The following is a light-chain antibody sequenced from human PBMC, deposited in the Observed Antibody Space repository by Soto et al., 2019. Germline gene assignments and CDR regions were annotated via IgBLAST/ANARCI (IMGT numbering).Light chain of an antibody. J-gene: IGKJ3*01. CDR1: QSVSSSY. V-gene: IGKV3-20*01. Sequence: EIVLTQSAGTLSLSPGERATLSCRASQSVSSSYLAWYQQEPGQAPMLLIYGASSRATGIPDRFSGSGSGTDFTLTISRLEPEDFAVYYCQQYGTSPFTFGPGTKVDIK. CDR3: QQYGTSPFT. CDR2: GAS.